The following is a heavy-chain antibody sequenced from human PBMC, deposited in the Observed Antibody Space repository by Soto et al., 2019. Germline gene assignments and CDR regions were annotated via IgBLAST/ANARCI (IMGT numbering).Heavy chain of an antibody. CDR2: ISTFNGNT. Sequence: ASVKVSCKTSGYTFTTYDITWVRQAPGQGLEWMGWISTFNGNTKYEQKLQDRVTMTTDTFTTTAYMELRSLRSDDTAVYYCARGYCANGVCYYFDYRGQGTLVTVSS. V-gene: IGHV1-18*01. CDR3: ARGYCANGVCYYFDY. J-gene: IGHJ4*02. D-gene: IGHD2-8*01. CDR1: GYTFTTYD.